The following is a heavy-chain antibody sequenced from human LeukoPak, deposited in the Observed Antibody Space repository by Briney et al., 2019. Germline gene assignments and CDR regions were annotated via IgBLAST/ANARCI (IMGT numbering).Heavy chain of an antibody. Sequence: ASVKVSCKASGYTFSGYYIHWVRQAPGQGLEWMGWINPNSGATKYAQKFQGRVTMTRDTSISTAYMELSSLRSDDTAVYYCERYCSSTSCYFDPYAFNIWGQGTMVTVSS. D-gene: IGHD2-2*01. CDR3: ERYCSSTSCYFDPYAFNI. CDR1: GYTFSGYY. J-gene: IGHJ3*02. V-gene: IGHV1-2*02. CDR2: INPNSGAT.